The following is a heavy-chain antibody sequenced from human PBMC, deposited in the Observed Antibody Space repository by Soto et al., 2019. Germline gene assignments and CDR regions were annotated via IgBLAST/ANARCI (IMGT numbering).Heavy chain of an antibody. CDR1: GYTFTSYN. CDR3: AIEFITRRVFED. Sequence: QVQLVQSGAEVKKPGASVKVSCKASGYTFTSYNIDWVRQAPGQGLEWMGWISTYNGNTYYAQKLQGRVTMTTDTSTSTAYMELRSLRSDDTAVYFCAIEFITRRVFEDWGQGTLVTVSS. V-gene: IGHV1-18*04. J-gene: IGHJ4*02. D-gene: IGHD3-22*01. CDR2: ISTYNGNT.